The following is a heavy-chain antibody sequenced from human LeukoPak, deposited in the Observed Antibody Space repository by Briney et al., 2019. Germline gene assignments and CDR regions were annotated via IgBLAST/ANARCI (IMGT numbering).Heavy chain of an antibody. Sequence: VASVKVSCKASGGTFSSYAISWVRQAPGQGLEWMGGIIPIFGTANYAQKFQGRVTITTDESTSTAYMELSSLRSEDTAVYYCARAITPGDLRFPAGSPPGYYYMDVWGKGTTVTVSS. CDR3: ARAITPGDLRFPAGSPPGYYYMDV. J-gene: IGHJ6*03. D-gene: IGHD3-3*01. CDR1: GGTFSSYA. CDR2: IIPIFGTA. V-gene: IGHV1-69*05.